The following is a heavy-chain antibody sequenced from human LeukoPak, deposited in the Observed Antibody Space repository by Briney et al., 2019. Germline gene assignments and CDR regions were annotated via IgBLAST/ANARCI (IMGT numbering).Heavy chain of an antibody. J-gene: IGHJ4*02. D-gene: IGHD3-10*01. CDR2: IIGSGASA. Sequence: PGGSLRLSCAASGFSSSNYAMNWVRQAPGKGLEWVSGIIGSGASAYYADSVKGRFTISRDNSKNTLYLQMNSLRAEDTAVYYCAKDAVAPGSGGDYFDYWGQGTLVTVSS. CDR3: AKDAVAPGSGGDYFDY. CDR1: GFSSSNYA. V-gene: IGHV3-23*01.